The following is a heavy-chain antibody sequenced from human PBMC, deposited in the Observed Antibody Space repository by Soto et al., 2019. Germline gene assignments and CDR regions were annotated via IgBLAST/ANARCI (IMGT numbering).Heavy chain of an antibody. J-gene: IGHJ3*01. Sequence: EVQLVESEGGLVQRGGSLILSCASSGFTFNYYWMHWVRQAPGQGLVWVSHIHSDGSSTTYADSVKGRFTISRDNAKNTLYLQMNSLRAEDTAVYYCARGDKGGFDLWGQGTTVTVSS. CDR2: IHSDGSST. CDR3: ARGDKGGFDL. CDR1: GFTFNYYW. D-gene: IGHD2-21*02. V-gene: IGHV3-74*01.